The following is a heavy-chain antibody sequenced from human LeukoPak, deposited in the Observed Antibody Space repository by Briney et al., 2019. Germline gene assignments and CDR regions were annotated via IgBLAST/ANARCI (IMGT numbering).Heavy chain of an antibody. Sequence: HPGRSLRLSRAASGFMFDDFAMHWVRQAPGKGLEWVSGISWNSGSIDYAVSVKGRFTISRDNAKNSLFLQMNSLRPEDTAFYYCAKGTGRYWTFFDTWGQGTLATVSS. CDR2: ISWNSGSI. CDR3: AKGTGRYWTFFDT. J-gene: IGHJ4*02. V-gene: IGHV3-9*01. D-gene: IGHD1-26*01. CDR1: GFMFDDFA.